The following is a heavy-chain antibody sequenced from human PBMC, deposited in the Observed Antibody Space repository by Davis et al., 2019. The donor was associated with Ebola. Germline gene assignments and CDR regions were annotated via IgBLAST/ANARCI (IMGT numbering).Heavy chain of an antibody. CDR3: ARADNWNGWYYYGMDV. CDR1: GFTFSSYW. Sequence: GESLKISCAASGFTFSSYWMSWVRQAPGKGLEWVANIKQDGSEKYYVDSVEGRFTISRDNAKNSLYLQMNSLRAEDTAVYYCARADNWNGWYYYGMDVWGQGTTVTVSS. CDR2: IKQDGSEK. D-gene: IGHD1-1*01. V-gene: IGHV3-7*03. J-gene: IGHJ6*02.